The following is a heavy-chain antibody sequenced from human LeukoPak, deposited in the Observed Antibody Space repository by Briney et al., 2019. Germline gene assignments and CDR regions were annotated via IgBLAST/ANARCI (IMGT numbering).Heavy chain of an antibody. D-gene: IGHD5-24*01. CDR3: ARDAEMATTFYYYYGMDV. Sequence: GGSLRLSCAASGFTFSSYSMNWVRQAPGKGLEWVSSISSSSSYIYYADSVKGRFTISRDNAKNSLYLQMNSLRAEDTAVYYCARDAEMATTFYYYYGMDVWGQGTTVTVSS. CDR1: GFTFSSYS. J-gene: IGHJ6*02. CDR2: ISSSSSYI. V-gene: IGHV3-21*01.